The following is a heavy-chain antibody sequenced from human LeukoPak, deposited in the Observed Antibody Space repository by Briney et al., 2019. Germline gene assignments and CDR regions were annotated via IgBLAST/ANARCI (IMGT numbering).Heavy chain of an antibody. CDR2: ISWNSGSI. CDR3: AKDLIEYYYDSSGSGY. D-gene: IGHD3-22*01. J-gene: IGHJ4*02. V-gene: IGHV3-9*01. Sequence: PGRSLRLSCAASGFTFDDYAMHWVRQAPGKGLEWVSGISWNSGSIGYADSVKGRFTISRDNAKNSLYLQMNSLRAEDTAVYYCAKDLIEYYYDSSGSGYWGQGTLVTVSS. CDR1: GFTFDDYA.